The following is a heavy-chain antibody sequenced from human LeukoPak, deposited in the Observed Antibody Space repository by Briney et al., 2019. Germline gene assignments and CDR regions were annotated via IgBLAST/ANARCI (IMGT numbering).Heavy chain of an antibody. J-gene: IGHJ3*02. CDR1: GYTFTDYN. CDR2: ISPNSGAT. Sequence: GASVKVSCKTSGYTFTDYNMHWVRQAPGQGLEWMGLISPNSGATNYAQKLQGRVTITRDTSANTAYMELSSLRSEDTAVYYCARLMYYDFWTNAFDIWGQGTMVTVSS. V-gene: IGHV1-2*02. CDR3: ARLMYYDFWTNAFDI. D-gene: IGHD3-3*01.